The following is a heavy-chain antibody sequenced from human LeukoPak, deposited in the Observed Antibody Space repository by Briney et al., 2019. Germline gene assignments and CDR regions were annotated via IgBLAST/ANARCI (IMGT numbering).Heavy chain of an antibody. Sequence: GGSLRLSCAPSGLTFRRDWMSWVRQAPGKGLEWVAMIKQDGSDKYYVDSVKGRFTISSDNTKNSLNLQMNSLRAEDTAVYYCATLDTAMVTNFGYWGQGTLVTVSS. D-gene: IGHD5-18*01. CDR3: ATLDTAMVTNFGY. V-gene: IGHV3-7*01. CDR1: GLTFRRDW. J-gene: IGHJ4*02. CDR2: IKQDGSDK.